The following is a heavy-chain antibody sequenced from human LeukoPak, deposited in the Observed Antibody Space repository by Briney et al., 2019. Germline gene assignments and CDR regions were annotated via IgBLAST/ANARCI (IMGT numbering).Heavy chain of an antibody. V-gene: IGHV1-8*01. Sequence: GASVKVSCEASGYTFTSYDINWVRQATGQGLEWMGWMNPNSGNTGYAQKFQGRVTMTRNTSISTAYMELSSLRSEDTAVYYCARGRDGYNSYWFDPWGQGTLVTVSS. D-gene: IGHD5-24*01. CDR3: ARGRDGYNSYWFDP. CDR1: GYTFTSYD. J-gene: IGHJ5*02. CDR2: MNPNSGNT.